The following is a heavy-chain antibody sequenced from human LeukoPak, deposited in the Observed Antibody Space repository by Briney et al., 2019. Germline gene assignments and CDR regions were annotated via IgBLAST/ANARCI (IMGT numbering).Heavy chain of an antibody. D-gene: IGHD3-10*01. V-gene: IGHV4-39*07. CDR1: GGSISSSSYY. Sequence: PSETLSLTCTVSGGSISSSSYYWGWIRQPPGKGLEWIGSIYYSGSTYYNPSLKSRVTISVDTSKNQFSLKLSSVTAADTAVYYCARAGRWFGDGWNAFDIWGQGTMVTVSS. J-gene: IGHJ3*02. CDR2: IYYSGST. CDR3: ARAGRWFGDGWNAFDI.